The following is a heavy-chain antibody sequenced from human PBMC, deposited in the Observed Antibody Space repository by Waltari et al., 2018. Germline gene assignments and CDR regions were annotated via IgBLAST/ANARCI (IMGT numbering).Heavy chain of an antibody. D-gene: IGHD6-6*01. Sequence: QVQLVESGGGVVQPGRSLRLSCAASGFTFSSYGMHWVRPAPGKGLEWVAVIWYDGSNKYYADSVKGRFTISRDNSKNTLYLQMNSLRAEDTAVYYCARDNGHFIAARPGWFDPWGQGTLVTVSS. CDR3: ARDNGHFIAARPGWFDP. V-gene: IGHV3-33*01. J-gene: IGHJ5*02. CDR1: GFTFSSYG. CDR2: IWYDGSNK.